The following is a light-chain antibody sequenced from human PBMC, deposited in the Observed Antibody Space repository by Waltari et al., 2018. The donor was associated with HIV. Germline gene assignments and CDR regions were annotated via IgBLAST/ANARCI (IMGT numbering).Light chain of an antibody. V-gene: IGLV2-14*03. CDR3: TSYRYSSKSYV. J-gene: IGLJ1*01. CDR2: DVT. Sequence: QSALTQPASVTGSPGQSITISCTGTSNDVGGYNHVAWYQQHPGKAPKLLIYDVTNLPSGVSSRFSGSKSGNTASLAISGLRAEDEADYYCTSYRYSSKSYVFGTGTTVTVL. CDR1: SNDVGGYNH.